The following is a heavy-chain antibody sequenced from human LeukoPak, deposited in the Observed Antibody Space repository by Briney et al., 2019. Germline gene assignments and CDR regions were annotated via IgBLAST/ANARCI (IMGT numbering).Heavy chain of an antibody. Sequence: SETLSRTCTVSGGSINSYYWSWIRQPPGKGLEWIGYIYYSGSTNYNPSLKSRVTISVDTSKNQFSLKLSSVTAADTAVYYCARVFGTGYGEVGYYGMDVWGQGTTVTVSS. CDR1: GGSINSYY. D-gene: IGHD5-18*01. CDR3: ARVFGTGYGEVGYYGMDV. CDR2: IYYSGST. V-gene: IGHV4-59*01. J-gene: IGHJ6*02.